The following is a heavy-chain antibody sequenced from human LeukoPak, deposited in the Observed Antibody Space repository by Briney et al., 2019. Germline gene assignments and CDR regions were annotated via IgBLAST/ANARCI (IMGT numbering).Heavy chain of an antibody. J-gene: IGHJ4*02. CDR1: GGTFSSYA. Sequence: GASVKVSCKASGGTFSSYAISWVRQAPGQGLEWMGGIIPIFGTANYAQKFQGRVTITADESTSTAYMDLSSLRSEDTAVYYCARTNYDILTGYSVGIQYYFDYWGQGTLVTVSS. CDR3: ARTNYDILTGYSVGIQYYFDY. CDR2: IIPIFGTA. V-gene: IGHV1-69*13. D-gene: IGHD3-9*01.